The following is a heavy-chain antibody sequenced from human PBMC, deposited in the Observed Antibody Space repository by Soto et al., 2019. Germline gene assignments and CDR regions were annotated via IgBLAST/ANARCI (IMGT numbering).Heavy chain of an antibody. CDR1: GGSISSSSYY. Sequence: SETLSLTCTVSGGSISSSSYYWGWIRQPPGKGLEWIGSIYYSGSTYYNPSLKSRVTISVDTSKNQFSLKLSSVTAADTAVYYCARGEDDSSGYYLVYFDYWGQGTLVTVSS. CDR2: IYYSGST. CDR3: ARGEDDSSGYYLVYFDY. D-gene: IGHD3-22*01. V-gene: IGHV4-39*01. J-gene: IGHJ4*02.